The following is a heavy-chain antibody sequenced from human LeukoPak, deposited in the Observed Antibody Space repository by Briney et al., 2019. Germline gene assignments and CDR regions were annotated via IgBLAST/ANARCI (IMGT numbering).Heavy chain of an antibody. V-gene: IGHV4-59*01. CDR1: GDSIRNYY. J-gene: IGHJ6*02. CDR2: IYYSGST. Sequence: SETLSLTCTVSGDSIRNYYWSWIRQPPGKGPEWIGCIYYSGSTNYNPSLKSRVTISVDTSKNQFSLKLSSVTAADTAVYYCARVGGTNYYYYGMDVWGQGTTVTVSS. D-gene: IGHD4-23*01. CDR3: ARVGGTNYYYYGMDV.